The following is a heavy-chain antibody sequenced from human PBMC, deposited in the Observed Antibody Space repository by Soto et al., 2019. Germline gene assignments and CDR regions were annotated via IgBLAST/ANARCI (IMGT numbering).Heavy chain of an antibody. V-gene: IGHV3-11*06. CDR2: ISSSSSYT. J-gene: IGHJ6*02. CDR1: GFTFSDYY. CDR3: ARDLPSSGWYYGMDV. D-gene: IGHD6-19*01. Sequence: GGSLRLSCAASGFTFSDYYMSWIRQAPGKGLEWVSYISSSSSYTNYADSVKGRFTISRDNAKNSLYLQMNSLRAEDTAAYYCARDLPSSGWYYGMDVWGQGTTVTVSS.